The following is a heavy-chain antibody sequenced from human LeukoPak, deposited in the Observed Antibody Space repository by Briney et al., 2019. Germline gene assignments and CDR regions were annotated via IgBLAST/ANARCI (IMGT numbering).Heavy chain of an antibody. Sequence: PSETLSLTCTVSGNSISSYYWNWIRQPPGKGLEWIGYIDYTGSSNYNPSLKSRVSISVDTSKNQLSLKLSSVTAADTAVYYCARDKAGWRRNAFDIWGQGTMVTVSS. D-gene: IGHD3-3*01. J-gene: IGHJ3*02. CDR2: IDYTGSS. CDR1: GNSISSYY. CDR3: ARDKAGWRRNAFDI. V-gene: IGHV4-59*12.